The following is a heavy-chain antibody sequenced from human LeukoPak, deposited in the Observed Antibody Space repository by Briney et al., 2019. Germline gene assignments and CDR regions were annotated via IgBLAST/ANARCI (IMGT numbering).Heavy chain of an antibody. CDR1: GFTFSSYG. Sequence: GGSLRLSCAASGFTFSSYGMHWVRQAPDKGLEWVAFIRFDGSKEYYADSVKGRFTISRDNSKSTLYLQMNTLRVEDTAVYYCAKDTDGYSSSWYAWYFDLWGRGTLVTVSS. CDR3: AKDTDGYSSSWYAWYFDL. CDR2: IRFDGSKE. V-gene: IGHV3-30*02. D-gene: IGHD6-13*01. J-gene: IGHJ2*01.